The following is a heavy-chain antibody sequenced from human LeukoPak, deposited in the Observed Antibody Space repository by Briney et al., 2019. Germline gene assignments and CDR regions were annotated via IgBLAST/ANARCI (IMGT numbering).Heavy chain of an antibody. J-gene: IGHJ4*02. Sequence: SETLSLTCTVSGGPISSSYYYWGWIRQPPGKGLEWIGSIYYSGSTYYNPSLKSRVTISVDRSKNQFSLKLSSVTAADTAVYYCARRSSGKVDYWGQGTLVTVSS. CDR2: IYYSGST. CDR1: GGPISSSYYY. CDR3: ARRSSGKVDY. D-gene: IGHD1-26*01. V-gene: IGHV4-39*07.